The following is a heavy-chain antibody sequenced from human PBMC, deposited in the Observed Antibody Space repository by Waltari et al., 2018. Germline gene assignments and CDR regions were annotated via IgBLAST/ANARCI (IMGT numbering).Heavy chain of an antibody. D-gene: IGHD3-22*01. CDR3: ARVSVNYYDSSGYFDY. J-gene: IGHJ4*02. V-gene: IGHV3-21*01. CDR1: GFTFSSYS. Sequence: EVQLVESGGGLVKPGGSLRLSCAASGFTFSSYSMNWVRQAPGKGLEWVSSISSSSSYIYYAYSVKGRFTISRDNAKNSLYLQMNSLRAEDTAVYYCARVSVNYYDSSGYFDYWGQGTLVTVSS. CDR2: ISSSSSYI.